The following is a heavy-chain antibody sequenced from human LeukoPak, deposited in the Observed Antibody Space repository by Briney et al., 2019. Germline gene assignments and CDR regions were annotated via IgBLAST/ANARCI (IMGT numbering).Heavy chain of an antibody. V-gene: IGHV3-21*01. CDR3: ARESPYSSSDKYYYYYYYMDV. Sequence: GGSLRLSCAASGFTFNSYSMNWVRQAPGKGLEWVSSLSGSNSYIYYADSVKGRFTISRDNAKNPLYLQMNSLRAEDTDVYYCARESPYSSSDKYYYYYYYMDVWGKGTTVTASS. CDR1: GFTFNSYS. CDR2: LSGSNSYI. D-gene: IGHD6-6*01. J-gene: IGHJ6*03.